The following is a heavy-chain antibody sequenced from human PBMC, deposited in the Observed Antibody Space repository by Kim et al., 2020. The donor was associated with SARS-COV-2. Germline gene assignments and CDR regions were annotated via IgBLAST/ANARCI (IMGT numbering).Heavy chain of an antibody. D-gene: IGHD6-13*01. J-gene: IGHJ5*02. Sequence: GGSLRLSCAASGFTFSSYGMHWVRQAPGKGLEWVAVIWYDGSNKYYADSVKGRFTISRDNSKNTLYLQMNSLRAEATVVYYCAKDRRVNSRGWFDPWGQGTLVTVSS. V-gene: IGHV3-33*06. CDR2: IWYDGSNK. CDR3: AKDRRVNSRGWFDP. CDR1: GFTFSSYG.